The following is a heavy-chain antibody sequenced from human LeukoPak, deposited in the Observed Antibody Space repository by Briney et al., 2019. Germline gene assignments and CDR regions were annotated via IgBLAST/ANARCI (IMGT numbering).Heavy chain of an antibody. CDR2: INHSGST. J-gene: IGHJ3*02. CDR1: GGSFSGYY. D-gene: IGHD3-3*01. V-gene: IGHV4-34*01. CDR3: ARGNGGITIFGVVINGNAFDI. Sequence: SETLSLTCAVYGGSFSGYYWSWIRQPPGKGLEWIGEINHSGSTNHNPSLKSRVTISVDTSKNQFSLKLSSVTAADTAVYYCARGNGGITIFGVVINGNAFDIWGQGTMVTVSS.